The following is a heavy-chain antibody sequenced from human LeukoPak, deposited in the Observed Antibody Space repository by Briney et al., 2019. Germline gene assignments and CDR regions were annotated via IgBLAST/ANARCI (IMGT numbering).Heavy chain of an antibody. CDR2: INPSGGST. Sequence: GASVKVSCKASGYTFTSYYMHWVRQAPGQGLEWMGIINPSGGSTSYAQKFQGRVTMTRDTSTSTVYMELSSLRSEDTAVYYCARERPAGGDGRMDYVEAPINWFDPWGQGTLVTVSS. V-gene: IGHV1-46*01. CDR3: ARERPAGGDGRMDYVEAPINWFDP. CDR1: GYTFTSYY. J-gene: IGHJ5*02. D-gene: IGHD4-17*01.